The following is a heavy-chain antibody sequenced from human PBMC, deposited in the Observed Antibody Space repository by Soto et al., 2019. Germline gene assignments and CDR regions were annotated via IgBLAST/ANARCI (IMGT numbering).Heavy chain of an antibody. D-gene: IGHD7-27*01. CDR3: GTGEDY. CDR1: GGSFSGYY. J-gene: IGHJ4*02. V-gene: IGHV4-34*01. Sequence: SETLSLTCAVYGGSFSGYYWSWIRQPPGKGLEWIGEINHSGSTNYNPSLKSRVTISVDTSKNQFSLKLSSVTAADTAVYYCGTGEDYWGQGTLVTVSS. CDR2: INHSGST.